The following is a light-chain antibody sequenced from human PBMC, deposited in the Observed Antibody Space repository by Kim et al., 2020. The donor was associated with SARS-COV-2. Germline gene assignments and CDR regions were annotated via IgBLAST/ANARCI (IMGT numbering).Light chain of an antibody. CDR1: QSVSSSY. CDR2: GAS. J-gene: IGKJ1*01. V-gene: IGKV3-20*01. Sequence: EIVLTQSPGTLSLSPGERAILSCRASQSVSSSYLAWYQHKPGQAPRLLIYGASSRATGIPDRFSGSGSGTDFTLTISRLEPEDFAVYYCQQYSSSPPGTFGQGTKVDIK. CDR3: QQYSSSPPGT.